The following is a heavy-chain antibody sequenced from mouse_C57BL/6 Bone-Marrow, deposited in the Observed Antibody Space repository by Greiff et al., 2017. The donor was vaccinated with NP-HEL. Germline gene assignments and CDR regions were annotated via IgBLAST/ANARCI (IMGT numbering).Heavy chain of an antibody. CDR2: IDPETGGT. CDR1: GYTFTDYE. Sequence: QVQLKQSGAELVRPGASVTLSCKASGYTFTDYEMHWVKQTPVHGLEWIGAIDPETGGTAYNQKFKGKAILTADKSSSTAYMELRSLTSEDSAVYYCTGGFDYWGQGTTLTVSS. CDR3: TGGFDY. J-gene: IGHJ2*01. V-gene: IGHV1-15*01.